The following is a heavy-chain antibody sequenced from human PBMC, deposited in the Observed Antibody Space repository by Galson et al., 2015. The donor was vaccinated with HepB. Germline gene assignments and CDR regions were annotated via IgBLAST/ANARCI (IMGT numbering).Heavy chain of an antibody. CDR3: AKGSGSFDS. V-gene: IGHV3-23*01. J-gene: IGHJ5*01. Sequence: SLRLSCAASGFAFDTHAMSWVRQAPGRGLEWISGISGNVDSTFYAESVKGRFTISRDNSTNMLYLQMNSLRAEDAGLYFCAKGSGSFDSWGQGILVTVSS. CDR1: GFAFDTHA. D-gene: IGHD3-10*01. CDR2: ISGNVDST.